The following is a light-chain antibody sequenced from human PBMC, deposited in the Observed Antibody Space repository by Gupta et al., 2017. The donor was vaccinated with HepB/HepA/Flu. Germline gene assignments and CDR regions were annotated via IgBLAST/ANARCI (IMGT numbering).Light chain of an antibody. CDR3: QQRQYWRPWVS. CDR2: VAS. V-gene: IGKV3-15*01. J-gene: IGKJ2*03. Sequence: EIVMTQSPATLSVSTGERATLSCRASQSLSTDRVWYQQTPGQAPRPLSYVASARSTDIPARFGGCGSGTDFTLTISSLQSEESAVYYCQQRQYWRPWVSFGQGTKLEIK. CDR1: QSLSTD.